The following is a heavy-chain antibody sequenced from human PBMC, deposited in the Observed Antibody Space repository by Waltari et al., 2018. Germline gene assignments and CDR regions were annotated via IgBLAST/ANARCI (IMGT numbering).Heavy chain of an antibody. V-gene: IGHV4-31*03. Sequence: QVQLQESGPGLVKPSQTLSLTCTVSGGSISSGGYYWSWIRQHQGKGLEWLGYIDYSGRPYYNPSLKSRVTISVDTSKNQFSLKLSSVTAADTAVYYCARGRSYYYYYMDVWGKGTTVTVSS. CDR2: IDYSGRP. J-gene: IGHJ6*03. CDR3: ARGRSYYYYYMDV. CDR1: GGSISSGGYY.